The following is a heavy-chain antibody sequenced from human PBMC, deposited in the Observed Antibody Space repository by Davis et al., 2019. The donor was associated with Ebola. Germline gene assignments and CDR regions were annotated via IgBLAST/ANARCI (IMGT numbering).Heavy chain of an antibody. CDR3: ASPASPKPIVVVPAARRNYGYYYGMDV. CDR1: GGTFSSYA. D-gene: IGHD2-2*01. CDR2: IIPIFGTA. V-gene: IGHV1-69*13. Sequence: SVKVSCKASGGTFSSYAISWVRQAPGQGLEWMGGIIPIFGTANYAQKFQGRVTITADESTSTAYMELSSLRSEDTAVYYCASPASPKPIVVVPAARRNYGYYYGMDVWGQGTTVTVSS. J-gene: IGHJ6*02.